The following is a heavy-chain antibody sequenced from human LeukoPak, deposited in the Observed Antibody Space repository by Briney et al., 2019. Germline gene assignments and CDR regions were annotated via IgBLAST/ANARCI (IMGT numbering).Heavy chain of an antibody. CDR2: TYYRSKWYN. CDR3: ARGGRGYCTSSSCYFDY. Sequence: SQTLSLTCAISGDSVSRAAWNRIRQSPSRGLEWLGRTYYRSKWYNDYAVSVKSRITINPDTSKNQFSLHLNSVTPEDTAVYYCARGGRGYCTSSSCYFDYWGQGTLVTVSS. V-gene: IGHV6-1*01. CDR1: GDSVSRAA. D-gene: IGHD2-2*01. J-gene: IGHJ4*02.